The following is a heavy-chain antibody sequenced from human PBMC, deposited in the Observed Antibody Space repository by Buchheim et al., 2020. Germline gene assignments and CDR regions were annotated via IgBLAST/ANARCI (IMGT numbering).Heavy chain of an antibody. V-gene: IGHV3-7*02. J-gene: IGHJ4*02. CDR3: ARAQLARSNHHADY. D-gene: IGHD2-2*01. CDR1: GFAFSSYW. Sequence: EVQLVESGGGLVQPGGSLRLSCAASGFAFSSYWMSWVRQAPGKGLEWVANINQDGSEKYYVDSVKGRFTISRDNAKKSLFLQMNSLRAEDTAVYYCARAQLARSNHHADYWGQGTL. CDR2: INQDGSEK.